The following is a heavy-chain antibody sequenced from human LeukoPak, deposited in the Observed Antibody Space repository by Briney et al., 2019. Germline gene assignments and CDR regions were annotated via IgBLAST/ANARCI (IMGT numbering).Heavy chain of an antibody. Sequence: PGGSLRLSCAASGFTFSNYEMNWVRQAPGKGLEWVSYISRSGTTMYYAESVKGRFTISRDNAKNSLYLQMNSLRAEGTAVYYCARENSSTWYDYYYYMDVWGKGTTVTISS. CDR2: ISRSGTTM. V-gene: IGHV3-48*03. J-gene: IGHJ6*03. D-gene: IGHD6-13*01. CDR1: GFTFSNYE. CDR3: ARENSSTWYDYYYYMDV.